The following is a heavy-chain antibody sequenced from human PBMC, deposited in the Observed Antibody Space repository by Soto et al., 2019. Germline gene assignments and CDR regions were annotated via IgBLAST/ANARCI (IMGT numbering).Heavy chain of an antibody. D-gene: IGHD2-2*01. J-gene: IGHJ6*04. Sequence: SQTLSLTCAISGDSVSSNSAAWNWIRQSPSRGLEWLGRTYYRSKWYNDYAVSVKSRITINPDTSKNQFSLQLNSVTPEDTAVNYCATAPRPAGYCVSSSCRNHYYCIGGRDKESTVTGSS. CDR3: ATAPRPAGYCVSSSCRNHYYCIGG. V-gene: IGHV6-1*01. CDR1: GDSVSSNSAA. CDR2: TYYRSKWYN.